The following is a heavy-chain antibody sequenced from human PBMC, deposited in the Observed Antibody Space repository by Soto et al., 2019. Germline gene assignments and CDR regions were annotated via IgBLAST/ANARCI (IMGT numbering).Heavy chain of an antibody. CDR2: ISNDGSNK. V-gene: IGHV3-30*18. Sequence: QVHLVESGGGVVQPGRSLRLSCAASGFSFSTYGMHWVRQAPGKGLEWVAFISNDGSNKYYADPGKGRFTISRDNSKNTLYLKMNSRRADDTAVYYCAKGFGNCWAFDYWGQGTLVTVSS. CDR1: GFSFSTYG. J-gene: IGHJ4*02. D-gene: IGHD1-7*01. CDR3: AKGFGNCWAFDY.